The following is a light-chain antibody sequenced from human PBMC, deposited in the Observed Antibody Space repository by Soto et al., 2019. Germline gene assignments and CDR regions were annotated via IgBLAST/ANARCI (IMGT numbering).Light chain of an antibody. CDR1: TSNIGAGYD. Sequence: QSVLTQPPSVSGAPGQRVTISCTGSTSNIGAGYDVHWYQQLPGTAPKLFIYANNNRPSGVPDRFSGSKSGTSASLAITGLQADDEADYYCLSYDSSLSGVVSGGGTKLTVL. CDR2: ANN. CDR3: LSYDSSLSGVV. V-gene: IGLV1-40*01. J-gene: IGLJ2*01.